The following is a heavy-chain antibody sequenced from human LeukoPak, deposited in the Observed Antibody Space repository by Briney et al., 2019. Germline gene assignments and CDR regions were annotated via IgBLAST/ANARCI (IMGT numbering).Heavy chain of an antibody. CDR1: RFTFSSYW. CDR3: ARGLGGSGSYPFDY. J-gene: IGHJ4*02. CDR2: SNSDGSSI. Sequence: PGGSLRLSCAASRFTFSSYWMHWVRQAPGKGLVWVSRSNSDGSSINYADSVKGRFTISRDNSKNTMYLQWNSLRVEDTAVYYCARGLGGSGSYPFDYWGQGTLVTVSS. V-gene: IGHV3-74*01. D-gene: IGHD3-10*01.